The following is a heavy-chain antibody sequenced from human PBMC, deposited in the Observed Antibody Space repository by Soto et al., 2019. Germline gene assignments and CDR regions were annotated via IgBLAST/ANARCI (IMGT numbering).Heavy chain of an antibody. J-gene: IGHJ6*02. CDR3: ARRILSYYYGMDV. CDR1: GFTFSDYY. Sequence: LRLSCAASGFTFSDYYMSWIRQAPGKGLEWVSYISSSGSTIYYADSVKGRFTISRDNAKNSLYLQMNSLRAEDTAVYYCARRILSYYYGMDVWGQGTTVTVSS. D-gene: IGHD2-8*01. CDR2: ISSSGSTI. V-gene: IGHV3-11*01.